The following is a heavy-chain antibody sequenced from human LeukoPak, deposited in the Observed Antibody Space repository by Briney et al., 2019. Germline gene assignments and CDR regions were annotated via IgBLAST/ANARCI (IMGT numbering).Heavy chain of an antibody. Sequence: SETLSLTCSVSGGSFSSTSYYWGWIRQPPGKGLEWIANIYHTGSTYYNPSLKSRVIISVDTSASQFSLKLNSVTAADTAVYYCARLSGITMIVVVMSDAFDIWGQGTMVTVSS. CDR2: IYHTGST. CDR3: ARLSGITMIVVVMSDAFDI. V-gene: IGHV4-39*01. D-gene: IGHD3-22*01. CDR1: GGSFSSTSYY. J-gene: IGHJ3*02.